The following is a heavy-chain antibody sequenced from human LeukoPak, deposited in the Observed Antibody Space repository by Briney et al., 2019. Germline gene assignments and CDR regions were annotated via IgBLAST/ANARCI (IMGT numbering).Heavy chain of an antibody. V-gene: IGHV3-66*01. CDR1: GFTFNNYA. CDR2: IDTGGKT. Sequence: PGGSLRLSCAASGFTFNNYAMSWVRQAPGKGLEWVSLIDTGGKTYYTDSVKGRFTISRDNSKNTLFLQMNSLRADDTAVYYCARDQNCWGQGTLVTVSS. J-gene: IGHJ4*02. CDR3: ARDQNC.